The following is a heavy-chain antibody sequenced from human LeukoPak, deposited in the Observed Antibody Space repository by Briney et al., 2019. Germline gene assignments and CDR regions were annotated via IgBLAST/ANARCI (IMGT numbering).Heavy chain of an antibody. J-gene: IGHJ4*02. CDR1: GFTFSSYA. D-gene: IGHD3-9*01. V-gene: IGHV3-23*01. CDR2: ISGSAIST. CDR3: AKGDNNILTGYYNSFDS. Sequence: PGGSLRLSCAASGFTFSSYAMSWIRQAPGKGLEWVSSISGSAISTYYAGSVKGRFTISRDNSRNTLYLQMNSLRAEDTALFYCAKGDNNILTGYYNSFDSWGQGTLVTVSS.